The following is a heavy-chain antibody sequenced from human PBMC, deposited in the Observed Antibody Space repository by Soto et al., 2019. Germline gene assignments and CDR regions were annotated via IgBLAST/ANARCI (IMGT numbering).Heavy chain of an antibody. D-gene: IGHD5-18*01. CDR1: GGSISSGDYY. Sequence: QVQLQESGPGLVKPSQTLSLTCTVSGGSISSGDYYWSWIRQPPWKGLEGSGYLYYSGGTYYNPSLKSRVTISVDTSKNQFSLKLSSVTAADTAVYYCARAPPLKYTYGLRGAFDIWGQGTMVTVSS. CDR3: ARAPPLKYTYGLRGAFDI. V-gene: IGHV4-30-4*01. CDR2: LYYSGGT. J-gene: IGHJ3*02.